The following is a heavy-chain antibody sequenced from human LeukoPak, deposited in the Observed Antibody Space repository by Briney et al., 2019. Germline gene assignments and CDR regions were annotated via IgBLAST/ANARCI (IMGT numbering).Heavy chain of an antibody. D-gene: IGHD2-15*01. CDR3: AKGSCSGGSCYSLSLIY. V-gene: IGHV3-23*01. CDR2: ISGSGGST. CDR1: GFTFSSYA. J-gene: IGHJ4*02. Sequence: PGGSLRLSCAASGFTFSSYAMSWVRQAAGKGLEWVSAISGSGGSTYYADSVKGRFTISRDNSKNTLYLQMNSLRAEDTAVYYCAKGSCSGGSCYSLSLIYWGQGTLVTVSS.